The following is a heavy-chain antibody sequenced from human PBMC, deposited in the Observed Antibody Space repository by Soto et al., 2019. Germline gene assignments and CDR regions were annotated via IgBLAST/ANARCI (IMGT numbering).Heavy chain of an antibody. V-gene: IGHV3-30-3*01. CDR2: ISYDGSSE. CDR3: VRSFRSGAFYYYGMDV. D-gene: IGHD3-3*01. J-gene: IGHJ6*02. Sequence: ESGGGVVQPGWSLRLSCATSGFTFSSYAMHWVRQAPGKGLEWVALISYDGSSEYSADSVKGRFTISRDNSKNTLYVQITSLRPADTAVYYCVRSFRSGAFYYYGMDVWGQGTTVTV. CDR1: GFTFSSYA.